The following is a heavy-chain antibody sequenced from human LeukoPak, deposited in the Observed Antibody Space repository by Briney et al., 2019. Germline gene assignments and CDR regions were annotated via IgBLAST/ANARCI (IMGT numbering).Heavy chain of an antibody. CDR3: ARDLAPLLWFGEPREV. J-gene: IGHJ6*04. CDR2: IYSAGTT. D-gene: IGHD3-10*01. CDR1: GFNLSKSY. V-gene: IGHV3-53*01. Sequence: GGSLRLSCAASGFNLSKSYLSWVRQAPGKGVEGVAVIYSAGTTYYTDSVTGRFTISREKSTNTLYLQMNSLSAEDTAVYYCARDLAPLLWFGEPREVWGKGTTVTVSS.